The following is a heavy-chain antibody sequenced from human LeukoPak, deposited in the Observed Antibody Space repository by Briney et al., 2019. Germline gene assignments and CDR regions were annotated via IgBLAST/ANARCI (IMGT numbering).Heavy chain of an antibody. J-gene: IGHJ4*02. CDR3: AKDSPTSYDSRTHDY. D-gene: IGHD3-22*01. CDR2: ISGSGGST. Sequence: PGGSLRLSCAASGFTFNTYTMSWVRQAPGKGLEWVSAISGSGGSTYYADSVKGRFTISRDNSKNTLYLQMNSLRAEDTAVYYCAKDSPTSYDSRTHDYWGQGTLVTVSS. CDR1: GFTFNTYT. V-gene: IGHV3-23*01.